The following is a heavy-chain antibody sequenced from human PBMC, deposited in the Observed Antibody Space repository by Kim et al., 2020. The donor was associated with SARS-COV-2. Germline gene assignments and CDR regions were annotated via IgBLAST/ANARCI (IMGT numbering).Heavy chain of an antibody. J-gene: IGHJ4*02. CDR3: ARSRARPGDDGVYFDY. D-gene: IGHD6-6*01. Sequence: SETLSLTCAVYGGSFSGYYWSWIRQPPGKGLEWIGEINHSGSTNYNPSLKSRVTISVDTSKNQFSLKLSSVTAADTAVYYCARSRARPGDDGVYFDYWGQGTLVTVSS. CDR2: INHSGST. V-gene: IGHV4-34*01. CDR1: GGSFSGYY.